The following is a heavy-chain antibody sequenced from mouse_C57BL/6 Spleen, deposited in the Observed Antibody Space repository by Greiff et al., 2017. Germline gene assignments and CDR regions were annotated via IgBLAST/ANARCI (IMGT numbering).Heavy chain of an antibody. CDR2: IYPRDGST. CDR1: GYTFTDHT. Sequence: QVQLKQSDAELVKPGASVKLSCTASGYTFTDHTIHWMKQRPEQGLEWIGYIYPRDGSTKYNEKFKGKATLTADKSSSTAYMQLNSLTSEDSAVYFGARYVVDYYAMDYWGQGTSVTVAS. J-gene: IGHJ4*01. D-gene: IGHD1-1*01. CDR3: ARYVVDYYAMDY. V-gene: IGHV1-78*01.